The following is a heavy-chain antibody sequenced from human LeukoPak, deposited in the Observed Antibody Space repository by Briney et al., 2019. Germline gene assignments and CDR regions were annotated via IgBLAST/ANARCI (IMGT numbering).Heavy chain of an antibody. J-gene: IGHJ4*02. V-gene: IGHV4-39*01. Sequence: SETLSLTCTVSGGSISSSSYYWGWIRQPPGKGLEWVGSIYYSGSTYYNPSLKSRVTISVDTSKNQFSLKLSSVTAADTAVYYCASLSPGGHYYGSGGDWGQGTLVTVSS. D-gene: IGHD3-10*01. CDR2: IYYSGST. CDR3: ASLSPGGHYYGSGGD. CDR1: GGSISSSSYY.